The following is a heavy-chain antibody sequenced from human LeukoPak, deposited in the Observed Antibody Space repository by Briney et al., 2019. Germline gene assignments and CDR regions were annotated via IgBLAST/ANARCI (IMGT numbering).Heavy chain of an antibody. CDR3: ARTIRDIVVVLAFDI. V-gene: IGHV4-39*07. D-gene: IGHD2-21*01. Sequence: SETLSLTCTVSGGSISSSSYCWGWIRQPPGKGLESIGSIYYSGSTNYNPSLKSRVTISVDTSKNQFSLKLSSVTAADTAVYYCARTIRDIVVVLAFDIWGQGTMVTVSS. CDR1: GGSISSSSYC. CDR2: IYYSGST. J-gene: IGHJ3*02.